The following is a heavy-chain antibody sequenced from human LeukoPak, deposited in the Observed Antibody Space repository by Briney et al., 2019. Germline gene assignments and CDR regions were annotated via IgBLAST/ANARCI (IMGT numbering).Heavy chain of an antibody. CDR3: ASEYYDYVWGSYRDKWFDP. CDR2: ISAYNGNT. J-gene: IGHJ5*02. V-gene: IGHV1-18*01. CDR1: GYTFTSYG. Sequence: ASVKVSCKASGYTFTSYGISWVRQAPGQGLEWMGWISAYNGNTNYAQKFQGRVTMTRDTSISTAYMELSRLRSDDTAVYYCASEYYDYVWGSYRDKWFDPWGQGTLVTVSS. D-gene: IGHD3-16*02.